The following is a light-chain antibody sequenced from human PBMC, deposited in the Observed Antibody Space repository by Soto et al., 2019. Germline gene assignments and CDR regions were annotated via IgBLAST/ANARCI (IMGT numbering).Light chain of an antibody. Sequence: EIVLTQSPGTLSLSPGERATLSCRASQSVSSSYLARYQQKPGQAPRLLIYGASSRATGIPDRFSDSGSGTDFTLPISRLEPEDFAVYYCQQYGSGWTFGQGTKVEIK. V-gene: IGKV3-20*01. J-gene: IGKJ1*01. CDR2: GAS. CDR3: QQYGSGWT. CDR1: QSVSSSY.